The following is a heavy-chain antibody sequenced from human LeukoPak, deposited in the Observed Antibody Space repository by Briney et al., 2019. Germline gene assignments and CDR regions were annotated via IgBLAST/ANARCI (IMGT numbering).Heavy chain of an antibody. D-gene: IGHD3-9*01. CDR2: ISAYNGNT. V-gene: IGHV1-18*04. Sequence: ASVKVSCKASGYTFTGYYMHWVRQAPGQGLEWMGWISAYNGNTNYAQKLQGRVTVTTDTSTSTAYMELRSLRSDDTAVYYCARDPNDILTGRMDVWGQGTTVTVSS. CDR3: ARDPNDILTGRMDV. CDR1: GYTFTGYY. J-gene: IGHJ6*02.